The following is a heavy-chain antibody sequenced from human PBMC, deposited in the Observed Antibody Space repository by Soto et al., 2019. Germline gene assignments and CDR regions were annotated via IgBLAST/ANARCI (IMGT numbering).Heavy chain of an antibody. Sequence: QLQLQESGPGLVKPSETLSLTCSVSDDSINSDKYYWGWIRQPPGKGLEWIGSIYYRGNAYYNPSLQTRGTISLDKSRSQCSLQLNSVTAADSAVYFCARLEGLATISYYFDFWGPGALVTVSS. CDR2: IYYRGNA. D-gene: IGHD3-9*01. V-gene: IGHV4-39*01. CDR1: DDSINSDKYY. CDR3: ARLEGLATISYYFDF. J-gene: IGHJ4*02.